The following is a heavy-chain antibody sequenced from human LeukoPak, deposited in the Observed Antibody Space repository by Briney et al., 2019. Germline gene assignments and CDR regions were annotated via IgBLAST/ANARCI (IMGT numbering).Heavy chain of an antibody. CDR1: GFTFNNYD. V-gene: IGHV3-13*04. CDR2: IGTASEI. Sequence: GGSLRLSCAASGFTFNNYDMHWVRQGPGKGVEWVSPIGTASEIDYTVSVKGRLTFSGENDKQSFYLQMNSLRAADTAVYYCARGNRGFGDYWGWFDPWGQGTLVTVSP. J-gene: IGHJ5*02. D-gene: IGHD4-17*01. CDR3: ARGNRGFGDYWGWFDP.